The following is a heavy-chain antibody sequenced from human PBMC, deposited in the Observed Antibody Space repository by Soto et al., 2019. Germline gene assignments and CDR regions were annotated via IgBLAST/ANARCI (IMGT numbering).Heavy chain of an antibody. J-gene: IGHJ6*02. Sequence: PGGSLRLSCAASGFTFSSYGMHWVRQAPGKGLEWVAVISYDGSNKYYADSVKGRFTISRDNSKNTLYLQMNSLRAEDTAVYYCAKRGGPYDSSAMDVWGQGTTVTAP. V-gene: IGHV3-30*18. D-gene: IGHD3-22*01. CDR1: GFTFSSYG. CDR2: ISYDGSNK. CDR3: AKRGGPYDSSAMDV.